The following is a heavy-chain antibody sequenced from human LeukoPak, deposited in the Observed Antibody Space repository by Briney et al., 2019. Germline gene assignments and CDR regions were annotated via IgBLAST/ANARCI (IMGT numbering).Heavy chain of an antibody. CDR1: GGSISNSY. CDR3: ARKRASNDY. J-gene: IGHJ4*02. Sequence: PSETLSLTCTASGGSISNSYWSWIRQPPGKGLEWIGSVYYSGSTNYNPSLKSRVAISVDTSRNQFSLKLNSMTAADTAMYYCARKRASNDYWGQGSLVTVSS. CDR2: VYYSGST. V-gene: IGHV4-59*01. D-gene: IGHD2-2*01.